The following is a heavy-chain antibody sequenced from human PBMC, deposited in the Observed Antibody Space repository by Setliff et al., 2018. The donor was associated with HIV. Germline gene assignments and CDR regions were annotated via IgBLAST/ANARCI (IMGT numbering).Heavy chain of an antibody. CDR2: IYHSGSN. CDR3: ARGGGPTVVSNFAY. D-gene: IGHD4-17*01. Sequence: SETLSLTCAVSGGSISSSNWWSWVRQPPGKGLEWIGEIYHSGSNNYNPSLKSRVTISVDKSKNQFSLKLTSVTAADTAVYYCARGGGPTVVSNFAYWGQGTLVTVSS. J-gene: IGHJ4*02. V-gene: IGHV4-4*02. CDR1: GGSISSSNW.